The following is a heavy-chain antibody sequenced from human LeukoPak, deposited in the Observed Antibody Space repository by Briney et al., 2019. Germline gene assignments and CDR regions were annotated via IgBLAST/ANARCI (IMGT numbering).Heavy chain of an antibody. CDR3: GFSPRNSRMWLEP. CDR2: ISAYSGNT. CDR1: GYTYNIYG. J-gene: IGHJ5*02. D-gene: IGHD2/OR15-2a*01. V-gene: IGHV1-18*01. Sequence: GGSVTVSCKASGYTYNIYGISWVRQAPGQGLEWMGWISAYSGNTNYARSLQGRVTLTTDTSTSTAYMELTSLRSDDTAVYYFGFSPRNSRMWLEPCGQGTLVSVSS.